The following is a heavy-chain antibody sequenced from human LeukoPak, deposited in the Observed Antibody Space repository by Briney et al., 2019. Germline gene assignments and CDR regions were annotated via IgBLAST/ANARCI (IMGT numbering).Heavy chain of an antibody. CDR2: IKSEGEGATT. J-gene: IGHJ6*04. CDR3: IAHFPYFYGFDV. Sequence: GGSLRLSCVSSGFTIGTAWMSWVRQAPGKGLEWLGHIKSEGEGATTDYAAPAKGRFAISRDDSKNMIYLQTSSLKIDDTAIYYCIAHFPYFYGFDVWGKGTTVTVSS. CDR1: GFTIGTAW. V-gene: IGHV3-15*01. D-gene: IGHD3-3*02.